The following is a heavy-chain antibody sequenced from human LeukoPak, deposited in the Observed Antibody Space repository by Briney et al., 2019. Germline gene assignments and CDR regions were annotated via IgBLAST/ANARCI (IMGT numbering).Heavy chain of an antibody. D-gene: IGHD2-21*01. Sequence: EASVKVSCKTSGYSFTDYYMRWVRQAPGQGLEWMGWINPNSGGTSSAQKFQGRVTMTRDTSITTVYMEVSWLTSDDTAIYYCARADRLDGGPYLIGPWGQGTLVTVSS. J-gene: IGHJ5*02. V-gene: IGHV1-2*02. CDR2: INPNSGGT. CDR1: GYSFTDYY. CDR3: ARADRLDGGPYLIGP.